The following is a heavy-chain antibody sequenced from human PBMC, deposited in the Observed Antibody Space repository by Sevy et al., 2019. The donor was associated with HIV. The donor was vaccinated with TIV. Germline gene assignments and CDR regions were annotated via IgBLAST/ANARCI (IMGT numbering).Heavy chain of an antibody. CDR3: AKASGDYLPYYFVY. CDR2: ISASGGST. J-gene: IGHJ4*02. D-gene: IGHD4-17*01. Sequence: GGSLRLSCAASGFTFSSYAMNWVRQAPGKGLEWVSAISASGGSTYYADSVKGQFTISRDNSKNTLYLQMNSLRAEDTAVYYCAKASGDYLPYYFVYWGQGTLVTGSS. V-gene: IGHV3-23*01. CDR1: GFTFSSYA.